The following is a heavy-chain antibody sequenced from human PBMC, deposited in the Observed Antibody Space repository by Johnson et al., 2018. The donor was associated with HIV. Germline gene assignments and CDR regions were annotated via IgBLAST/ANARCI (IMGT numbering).Heavy chain of an antibody. CDR1: GFTFSSYD. CDR3: AKDKSGRYYDSSGYSLDDAFDI. D-gene: IGHD3-22*01. CDR2: IGTAGDT. Sequence: VTLVESGGGLVQPGGSLRLSCAASGFTFSSYDMHWVRQATGKGLEWVSAIGTAGDTYYAGSVKGRFTVSRENAKNSLYLQMNSLRAGDTAVYYCAKDKSGRYYDSSGYSLDDAFDIWGQGTMVTVSS. V-gene: IGHV3-13*01. J-gene: IGHJ3*02.